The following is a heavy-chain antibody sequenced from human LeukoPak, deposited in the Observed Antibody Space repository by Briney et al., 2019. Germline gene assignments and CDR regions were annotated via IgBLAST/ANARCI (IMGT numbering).Heavy chain of an antibody. CDR3: GRDLRGPLRH. Sequence: PGGPLRLSCGASGLPFRSNRVQWVPRAPGKGLVWVSHINEDGSATTYDDSVKGLSTLSGDNAKHPLYRQMNSIRVEDTAVYYWGRDLRGPLRHWGKGTLVPVSS. D-gene: IGHD4-17*01. CDR1: GLPFRSNR. J-gene: IGHJ4*02. CDR2: INEDGSAT. V-gene: IGHV3-74*01.